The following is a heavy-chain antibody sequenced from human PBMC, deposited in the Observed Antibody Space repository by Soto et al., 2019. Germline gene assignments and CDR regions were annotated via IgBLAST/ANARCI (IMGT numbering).Heavy chain of an antibody. D-gene: IGHD6-19*01. J-gene: IGHJ4*02. V-gene: IGHV1-3*01. CDR1: GYTFTSYA. CDR3: ARDHRRAVAVTH. Sequence: GASVKVSCKASGYTFTSYAMHWVRQAPGQRLEWMGWINAGNGNTKYSQKFQGRVTITRDTSASTAYMELSSLRSEDTAVYYCARDHRRAVAVTHWGQGTLVTVSS. CDR2: INAGNGNT.